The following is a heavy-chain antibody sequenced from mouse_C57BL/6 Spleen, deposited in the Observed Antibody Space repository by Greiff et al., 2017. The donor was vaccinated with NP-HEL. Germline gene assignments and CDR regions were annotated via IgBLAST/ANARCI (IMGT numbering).Heavy chain of an antibody. J-gene: IGHJ1*03. CDR2: IYIGSGYT. CDR3: ASSLGNYPYFDV. D-gene: IGHD2-1*01. V-gene: IGHV1-58*01. Sequence: EVQLQQSGTELVRPGSSVKISCKTSGYTFTSYGINWVKQRPGQGLEWIGYIYIGSGYTDYNEKFKGKTTLTSDTSSSTAYMQLSSLTSEDSAICFCASSLGNYPYFDVWGTGTTVTVSS. CDR1: GYTFTSYG.